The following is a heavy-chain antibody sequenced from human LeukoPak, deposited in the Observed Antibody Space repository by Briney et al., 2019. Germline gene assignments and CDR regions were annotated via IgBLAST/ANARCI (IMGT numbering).Heavy chain of an antibody. D-gene: IGHD2-8*01. V-gene: IGHV3-7*01. J-gene: IGHJ4*02. Sequence: GGSLRLSCAASGFTFSSYWMSWVRQAPGKGLEWVANIKQDGSEKYYVDSVKGRFTISRDNAKNSLYLQMNSLRAEDTAVYYCARDEVMMYAIRQYSLDYWGQGTLVTVSS. CDR3: ARDEVMMYAIRQYSLDY. CDR2: IKQDGSEK. CDR1: GFTFSSYW.